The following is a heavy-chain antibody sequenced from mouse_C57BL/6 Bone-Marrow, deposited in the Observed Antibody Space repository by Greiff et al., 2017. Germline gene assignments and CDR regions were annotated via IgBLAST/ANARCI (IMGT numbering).Heavy chain of an antibody. CDR2: ISSGSSTI. V-gene: IGHV5-17*01. Sequence: EVQLVESGGGLVKPGGSLTLSCAASGFTFSDYGMHWVRQAPEKGLEWVAYISSGSSTIYYADTVTGRFTISRDNAKNTLFLQMTSLRSEDTAMYYCARYDYYAMDYWGQGTSVTVSS. CDR3: ARYDYYAMDY. CDR1: GFTFSDYG. J-gene: IGHJ4*01.